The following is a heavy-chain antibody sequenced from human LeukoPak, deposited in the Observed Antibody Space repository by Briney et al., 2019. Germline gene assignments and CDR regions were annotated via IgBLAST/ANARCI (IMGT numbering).Heavy chain of an antibody. Sequence: GGSLRLSCAASGFTFSSHGMHWVRQAPSKGLEWVAFIRYDGSNKYYADSVKGRFTISRDNSKNTLYLQMNSLRAEDTAVYYCAKGTRGYCSSTSCLVPFDYWGQGTLVTVSS. V-gene: IGHV3-30*02. CDR3: AKGTRGYCSSTSCLVPFDY. CDR2: IRYDGSNK. J-gene: IGHJ4*02. D-gene: IGHD2-2*01. CDR1: GFTFSSHG.